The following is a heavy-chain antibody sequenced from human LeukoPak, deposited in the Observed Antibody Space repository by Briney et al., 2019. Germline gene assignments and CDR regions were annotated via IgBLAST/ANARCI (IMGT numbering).Heavy chain of an antibody. J-gene: IGHJ4*02. CDR1: GFTFSSYA. V-gene: IGHV3-23*01. CDR3: AKGEAYYDFWSGYQSINYFDY. Sequence: PGGSLRLSCAASGFTFSSYAMSWVRQAPGKGLEWVSAISGSSGSTYYADSVKGRFTISRDNSKNTLYLQMNSLRAEDTAVYYCAKGEAYYDFWSGYQSINYFDYWGQGTLVTVSS. D-gene: IGHD3-3*01. CDR2: ISGSSGST.